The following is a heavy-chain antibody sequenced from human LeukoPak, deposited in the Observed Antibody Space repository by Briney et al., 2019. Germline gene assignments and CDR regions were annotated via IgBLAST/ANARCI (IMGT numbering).Heavy chain of an antibody. CDR1: GGTFSSYA. Sequence: ASVKVFCRASGGTFSSYAISWVRQAPGQGLEWMGGIIPIFGTANYAQKFQGRVTTTADKSTSTAYMELSSLRSEDTAVYYCARLREMATITAFDYWGQGTLVTVSS. J-gene: IGHJ4*02. CDR2: IIPIFGTA. V-gene: IGHV1-69*06. D-gene: IGHD5-24*01. CDR3: ARLREMATITAFDY.